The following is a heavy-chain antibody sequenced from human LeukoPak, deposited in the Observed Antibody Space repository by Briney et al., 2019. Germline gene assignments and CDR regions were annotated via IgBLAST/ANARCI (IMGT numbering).Heavy chain of an antibody. Sequence: PSETLSLTCTVSGDSISTYYWSWIRQPPGKGLEWIGYIYYGGSASYNPSLKSRVTISVDTSKNQFSLKVSSVTAADTAVYYCARDNRFRQMATIPGYFDYWGQGTLVTVSS. CDR2: IYYGGSA. CDR1: GDSISTYY. V-gene: IGHV4-59*12. J-gene: IGHJ4*02. D-gene: IGHD5-24*01. CDR3: ARDNRFRQMATIPGYFDY.